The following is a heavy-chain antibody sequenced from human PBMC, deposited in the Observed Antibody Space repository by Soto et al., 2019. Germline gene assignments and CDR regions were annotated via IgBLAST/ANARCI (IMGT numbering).Heavy chain of an antibody. Sequence: LXWMGGIIPIFGTANYAQKFQGRVTITADESTSTAYMELSSLRSEDTAVYYCARAGIVGAPRHYYYYGMDVWGQGTTVTVSS. CDR3: ARAGIVGAPRHYYYYGMDV. J-gene: IGHJ6*02. CDR2: IIPIFGTA. D-gene: IGHD1-26*01. V-gene: IGHV1-69*01.